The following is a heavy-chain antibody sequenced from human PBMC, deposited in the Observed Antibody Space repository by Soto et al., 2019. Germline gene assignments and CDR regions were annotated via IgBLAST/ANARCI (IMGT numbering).Heavy chain of an antibody. CDR1: GYTFTSYY. Sequence: GASVKVSCKASGYTFTSYYMHWVRQAPGQGLEWMGIINPSGGSTSYAQKFQGRVTMTRDTSTSTVYMELSSLRSEDTAVYYCARDLRYYDSSGYLGYWGQGTLVTVSS. CDR2: INPSGGST. D-gene: IGHD3-22*01. V-gene: IGHV1-46*03. CDR3: ARDLRYYDSSGYLGY. J-gene: IGHJ4*02.